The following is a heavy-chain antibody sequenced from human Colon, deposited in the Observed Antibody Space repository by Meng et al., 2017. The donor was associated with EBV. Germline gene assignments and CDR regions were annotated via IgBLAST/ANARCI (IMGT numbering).Heavy chain of an antibody. V-gene: IGHV4-4*02. CDR1: GVSTSSIIR. CDR2: LDDSGST. Sequence: QWHPHEACHGLVHPSATPSLTSGASGVSTSSIIRCTWSRQPPEKGLEWIGALDDSGSTNYNPSLNSRISISLDKSKNHFSLKVNSVTAADTAVYYCARGKQDAWELLAYWGQGALVTVSS. D-gene: IGHD1-26*01. CDR3: ARGKQDAWELLAY. J-gene: IGHJ4*02.